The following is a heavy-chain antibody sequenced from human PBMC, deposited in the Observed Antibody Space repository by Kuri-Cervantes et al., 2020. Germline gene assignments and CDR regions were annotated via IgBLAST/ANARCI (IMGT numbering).Heavy chain of an antibody. J-gene: IGHJ5*02. Sequence: ETLSLTCAASGFTFSSYAMSWVRQAPGKGLEWVSAISGSGGSTYYADSVKGRFTISRDNSKNTLYLQMNSLRAEDTAVYYCARGAVVVPAAMRGNWFDPWGQGTLVTVSS. CDR1: GFTFSSYA. D-gene: IGHD2-2*01. V-gene: IGHV3-23*01. CDR3: ARGAVVVPAAMRGNWFDP. CDR2: ISGSGGST.